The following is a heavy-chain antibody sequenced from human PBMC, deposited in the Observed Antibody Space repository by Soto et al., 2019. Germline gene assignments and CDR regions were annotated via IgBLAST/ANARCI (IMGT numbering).Heavy chain of an antibody. D-gene: IGHD4-17*01. CDR1: GYTFTSYG. Sequence: ASVKVSCKASGYTFTSYGISWVRQAPGQGLEWMGWISAYNGNTNYAQKLQGRVTMTTDTSTSAAYMELRSLRSDDTAVYYCAREGAYGDYTYYYYGMDVWGQGTTVTVS. CDR3: AREGAYGDYTYYYYGMDV. V-gene: IGHV1-18*04. J-gene: IGHJ6*02. CDR2: ISAYNGNT.